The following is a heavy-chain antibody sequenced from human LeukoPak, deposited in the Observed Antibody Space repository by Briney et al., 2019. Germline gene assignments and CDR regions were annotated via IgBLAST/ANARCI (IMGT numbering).Heavy chain of an antibody. CDR1: GFTFSSYA. V-gene: IGHV3-23*01. Sequence: PGGSLRLSCAASGFTFSSYAMSWVRQAPGKGLEWVSAISGSGGSTYYADSVKGRFTISRDNSKNTLYLQMNSLRAEDTAIYYCAKDYYSGSGTPRGYFFDHWGQGSLVAVSS. D-gene: IGHD3-10*01. CDR2: ISGSGGST. CDR3: AKDYYSGSGTPRGYFFDH. J-gene: IGHJ4*02.